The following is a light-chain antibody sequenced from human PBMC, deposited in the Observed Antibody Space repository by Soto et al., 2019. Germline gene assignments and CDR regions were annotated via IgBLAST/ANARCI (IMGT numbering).Light chain of an antibody. CDR1: SSDVGGYNY. J-gene: IGLJ1*01. CDR3: SSYAGYNSYV. V-gene: IGLV2-8*01. CDR2: GVT. Sequence: QSVLTQPPSASGSPGQSVTISCTGTSSDVGGYNYVSWYQQHPGKAPKLLIYGVTKRPSGVPDRFAGSKSGNTASLTISGLQTEDEADYHCSSYAGYNSYVFGSGTKLTVL.